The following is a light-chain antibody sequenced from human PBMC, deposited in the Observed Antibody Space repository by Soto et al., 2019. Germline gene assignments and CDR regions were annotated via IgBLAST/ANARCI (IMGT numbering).Light chain of an antibody. CDR1: SSDFGDYNY. Sequence: QSALTQPASVSGSPGQSITISCTGTSSDFGDYNYVSWYQQHPGKAPKLMVWGVSSRPSGVSNRFSASKSGNTASLTISGLQAEDEADYYCSSYTTSNTWLFGGGTKLTVL. CDR2: GVS. J-gene: IGLJ3*02. V-gene: IGLV2-14*01. CDR3: SSYTTSNTWL.